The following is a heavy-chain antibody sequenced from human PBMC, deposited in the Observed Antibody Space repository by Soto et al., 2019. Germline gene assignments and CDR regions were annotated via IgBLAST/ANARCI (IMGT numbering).Heavy chain of an antibody. D-gene: IGHD4-17*01. J-gene: IGHJ4*02. Sequence: QVTLKESGPVLVKPTEPLTLTCTVSGFSLGDATMGVSWILQPPGKALEWLAHIFSNDEKSYITSLKSRLTISKDTSKSQVVLTMTNMDPVATATYYCARMRPPSGEVDYWGQGTLVTVSS. CDR1: GFSLGDATMG. CDR3: ARMRPPSGEVDY. CDR2: IFSNDEK. V-gene: IGHV2-26*01.